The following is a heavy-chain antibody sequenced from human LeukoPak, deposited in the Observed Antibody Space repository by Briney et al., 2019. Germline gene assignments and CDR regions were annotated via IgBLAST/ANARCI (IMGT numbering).Heavy chain of an antibody. D-gene: IGHD5-12*01. CDR1: GFTFSSYS. CDR2: ISSSSSTI. Sequence: PGGSLRLSCAASGFTFSSYSMNWVRQAPGKGLKWVSYISSSSSTIYYADSVKGRFTISRDNAKNSLYLQMNSLRAEDTAVYYCARTPGYSGYDFVGQYYYYYYMDVWGKGTTVTVSS. V-gene: IGHV3-48*01. CDR3: ARTPGYSGYDFVGQYYYYYYMDV. J-gene: IGHJ6*03.